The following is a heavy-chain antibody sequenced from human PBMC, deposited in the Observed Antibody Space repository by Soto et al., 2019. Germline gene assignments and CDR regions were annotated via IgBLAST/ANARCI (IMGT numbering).Heavy chain of an antibody. CDR3: ARVGGYCSSTSCHRGYYYYGMDV. D-gene: IGHD2-2*01. V-gene: IGHV6-1*01. J-gene: IGHJ6*02. Sequence: SQTLSLTCAISGDSVSSNSAAWNWIRQSPSRGLEWLGRTYYRSKWYNDYAVSVKSRITINPDTSKNQFSLQLNSVTPEDTAVYYCARVGGYCSSTSCHRGYYYYGMDVWGQGTTVTAP. CDR1: GDSVSSNSAA. CDR2: TYYRSKWYN.